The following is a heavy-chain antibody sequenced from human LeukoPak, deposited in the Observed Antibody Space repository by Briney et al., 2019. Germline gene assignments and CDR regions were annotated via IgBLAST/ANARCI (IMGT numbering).Heavy chain of an antibody. Sequence: GGSLRLSCAASGFTFSSYAIHWVRQAPGKGLEWVAVISYDGSNKYYADSVKGRFTISRDNSKNTLYLQMNSLRAEDTAVYYCARGTPLYCGGDCYSGTFDYWGQGTLVTVSS. V-gene: IGHV3-30*04. CDR2: ISYDGSNK. D-gene: IGHD2-21*02. J-gene: IGHJ4*02. CDR1: GFTFSSYA. CDR3: ARGTPLYCGGDCYSGTFDY.